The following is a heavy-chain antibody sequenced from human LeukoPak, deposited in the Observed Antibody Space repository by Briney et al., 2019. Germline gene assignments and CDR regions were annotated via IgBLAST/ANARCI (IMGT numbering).Heavy chain of an antibody. CDR3: ARDSYDILTGYTYYFDY. Sequence: PGGSLRLSCAASGFTFSSYAMHWVRQAPGKGLEWVAVISYDGSNKYYADSVKGRFTISRDNSKNTLYLQMNSLRAEDTAVYYCARDSYDILTGYTYYFDYWGQGTLVTVSS. V-gene: IGHV3-30-3*01. J-gene: IGHJ4*02. CDR1: GFTFSSYA. D-gene: IGHD3-9*01. CDR2: ISYDGSNK.